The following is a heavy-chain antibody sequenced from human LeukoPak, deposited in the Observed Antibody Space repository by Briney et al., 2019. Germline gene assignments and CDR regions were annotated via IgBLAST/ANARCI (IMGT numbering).Heavy chain of an antibody. J-gene: IGHJ4*02. Sequence: GGSLRLSCAVSGFTVSGCYMSWVRQAPGKGLEWVSVIYSGGKTYYADSVKGRFTISRDDTKNTLHLQMNSLRAEDTAVYYCARINYYDGSGFYRDYWGQGTLVTVSS. D-gene: IGHD3-22*01. CDR3: ARINYYDGSGFYRDY. CDR2: IYSGGKT. CDR1: GFTVSGCY. V-gene: IGHV3-53*01.